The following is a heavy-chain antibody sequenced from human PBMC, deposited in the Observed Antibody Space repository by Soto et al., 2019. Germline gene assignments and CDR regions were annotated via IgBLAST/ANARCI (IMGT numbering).Heavy chain of an antibody. CDR1: GFTFSSYA. CDR3: AKDTCGGDCYAYYYGMDV. V-gene: IGHV3-23*01. D-gene: IGHD2-21*02. CDR2: ISGSGGST. Sequence: GGSLRLSCAASGFTFSSYAMSWVRQAPGKGLEWVSAISGSGGSTYYADSVKGRFTISRDNSKNTLYLQMNSLRAEDTAVYYCAKDTCGGDCYAYYYGMDVWGQGTXVTVSS. J-gene: IGHJ6*02.